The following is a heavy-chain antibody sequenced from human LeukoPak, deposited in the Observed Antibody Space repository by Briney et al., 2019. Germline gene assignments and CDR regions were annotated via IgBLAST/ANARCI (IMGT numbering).Heavy chain of an antibody. J-gene: IGHJ4*02. V-gene: IGHV3-21*04. CDR3: AKAPVTSCRGAYCYPFDS. D-gene: IGHD2-21*01. CDR2: ISSSSSYI. CDR1: GYSFTSYW. Sequence: GESLKISCKGSGYSFTSYWIGWVRQAPGKGLEWVSSISSSSSYIYYADSVKGRFTISRDNAKNSLDLQMNSLRAEDAAVYFCAKAPVTSCRGAYCYPFDSWGQGTLVTVSS.